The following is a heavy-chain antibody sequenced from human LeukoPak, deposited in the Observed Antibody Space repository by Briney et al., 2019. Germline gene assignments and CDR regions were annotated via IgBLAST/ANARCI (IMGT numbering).Heavy chain of an antibody. D-gene: IGHD3-16*01. CDR1: GDSITTEYYW. CDR2: IFYTGKI. CDR3: ARQLGVGVWALDR. Sequence: PSETLSLTCDVSGDSITTEYYWWGWLRQPPGKGLEWIAIIFYTGKIHDNPSLRNRISMSVDTSKDQFSLRLSAVTAADTAVYYCARQLGVGVWALDRWGQGTLVTVSS. V-gene: IGHV4-39*01. J-gene: IGHJ4*02.